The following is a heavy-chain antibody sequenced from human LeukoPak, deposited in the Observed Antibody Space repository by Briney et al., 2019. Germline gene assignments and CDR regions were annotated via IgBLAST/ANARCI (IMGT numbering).Heavy chain of an antibody. J-gene: IGHJ4*02. CDR2: IYSGGST. Sequence: GGSLRLSCAASGFTVSSNYMSWVRQAPGKGLEWVSVIYSGGSTYYADSVKGRFTISRDNSKNTLYLQMNSLRAEDTAVYYCARGLVGWFGELLVYWGQGTLVTVSS. CDR3: ARGLVGWFGELLVY. D-gene: IGHD3-10*01. CDR1: GFTVSSNY. V-gene: IGHV3-53*01.